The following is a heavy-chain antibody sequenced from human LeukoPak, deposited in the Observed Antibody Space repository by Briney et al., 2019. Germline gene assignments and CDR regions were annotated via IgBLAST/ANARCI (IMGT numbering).Heavy chain of an antibody. V-gene: IGHV3-7*01. D-gene: IGHD3-9*01. CDR1: GFTFSSYW. CDR3: ARFDYDILTGYPNYFDY. CDR2: IKQDGSEK. Sequence: QTGGSLRLSCAASGFTFSSYWMSWVRQAPGKGLEWVANIKQDGSEKYYVDSVKGRFTISRDNAKNSLYLQMNSLRVEDTAVYYCARFDYDILTGYPNYFDYWGQGTLVTVSS. J-gene: IGHJ4*02.